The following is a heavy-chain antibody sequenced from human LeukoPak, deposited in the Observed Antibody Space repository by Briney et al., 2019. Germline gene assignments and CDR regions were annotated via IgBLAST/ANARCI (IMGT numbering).Heavy chain of an antibody. J-gene: IGHJ4*02. D-gene: IGHD6-19*01. V-gene: IGHV3-74*01. CDR2: IDSDGNT. CDR1: GFTFSTYW. CDR3: ARDEEWLVGNS. Sequence: GGSLRPSCAASGFTFSTYWMHWVRQAPGKGLVWVSRIDSDGNTYYADPVTGRFTISIDNAKNTVYPQMNSLRAEDTAVYYCARDEEWLVGNSWGQGTLVTVSS.